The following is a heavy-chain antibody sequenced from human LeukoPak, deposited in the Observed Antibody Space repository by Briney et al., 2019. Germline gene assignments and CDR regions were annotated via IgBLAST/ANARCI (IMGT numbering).Heavy chain of an antibody. CDR1: GRSPSSSSYY. V-gene: IGHV4-39*01. D-gene: IGHD3-10*02. CDR2: IYYSGST. J-gene: IGHJ4*02. CDR3: ARRRTMFGYFAGEFDY. Sequence: SETLSLTCTLSGRSPSSSSYYWGWIRQPPGKGLEWIGSIYYSGSTNNNPSLKSRVTISVDTSKNQLSLKLSSVTAADTAVYYCARRRTMFGYFAGEFDYWGQGTLVTVSS.